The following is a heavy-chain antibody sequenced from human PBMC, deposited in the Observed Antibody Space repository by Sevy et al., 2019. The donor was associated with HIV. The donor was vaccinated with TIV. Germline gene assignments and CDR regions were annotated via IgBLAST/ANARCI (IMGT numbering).Heavy chain of an antibody. CDR2: ISYDGSNK. J-gene: IGHJ3*02. D-gene: IGHD2-15*01. V-gene: IGHV3-30-3*01. CDR3: ARDAIDIVVVVAATYSGAFDI. Sequence: GGSLRLSCAASGFTFSSYAMHWVRQAPGKGLEWVAVISYDGSNKYYADSVKGRFTISRDNSKNTLYLQMNSLRAEDTAVYYCARDAIDIVVVVAATYSGAFDIWGQGTMVTVSS. CDR1: GFTFSSYA.